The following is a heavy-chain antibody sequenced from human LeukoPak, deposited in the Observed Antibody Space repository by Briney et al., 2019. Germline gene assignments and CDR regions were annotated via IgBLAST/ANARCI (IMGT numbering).Heavy chain of an antibody. CDR1: GFTFSSYA. CDR2: ISGSGGST. CDR3: AKTPYYDFWSGYLDY. J-gene: IGHJ4*02. V-gene: IGHV3-23*01. D-gene: IGHD3-3*01. Sequence: PGGSLRLSCAASGFTFSSYAMSWVRQAPGKGLEWVSAISGSGGSTYYADSVEGRFTISRDNSKNTLYLQMNSLRAEDTAVYYCAKTPYYDFWSGYLDYWGQGTLVTVSS.